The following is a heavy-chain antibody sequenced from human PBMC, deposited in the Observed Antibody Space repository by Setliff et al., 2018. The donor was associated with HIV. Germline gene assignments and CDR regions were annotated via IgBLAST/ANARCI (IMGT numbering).Heavy chain of an antibody. V-gene: IGHV4-31*03. CDR3: ARGIRDSCEGSPYYSYCYMDV. D-gene: IGHD3-9*01. CDR2: VFYTGAT. CDR1: GGSINSGCYS. Sequence: SETLSLTCTVSGGSINSGCYSWTWVRHVQGKGLEWIGFVFYTGATYSSPSLKSRITMSVDTSRNQFSLKVNSVTAADTAIYYCARGIRDSCEGSPYYSYCYMDVWGTGTTVTVSS. J-gene: IGHJ6*03.